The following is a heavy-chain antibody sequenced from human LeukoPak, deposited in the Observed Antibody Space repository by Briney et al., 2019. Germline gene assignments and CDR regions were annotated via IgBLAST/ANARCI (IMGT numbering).Heavy chain of an antibody. CDR1: GGTFSSYA. D-gene: IGHD3-3*02. CDR2: IIPILGIA. V-gene: IGHV1-69*04. CDR3: ARELARSWFDP. J-gene: IGHJ5*02. Sequence: SVKVSCKASGGTFSSYAISWVRQAPGQGLEWMGRIIPILGIANYAQKFQGRVTITADKSTSTAYMELSSLRSEDTAVYYCARELARSWFDPWGQGTLVTVSS.